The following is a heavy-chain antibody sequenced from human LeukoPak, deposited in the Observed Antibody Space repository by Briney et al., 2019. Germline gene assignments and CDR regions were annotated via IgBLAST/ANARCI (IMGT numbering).Heavy chain of an antibody. Sequence: KPSETLSLTCAVYGGSFSGYYWSWIRQPPGKGLEWIGEINHSGSTNYNPSLKSRVTISVDTSKNRFSLKLSSVTAADTAVYYCARALSSGYYSLNYWGQGTLVTVSS. D-gene: IGHD3-22*01. J-gene: IGHJ4*02. CDR1: GGSFSGYY. V-gene: IGHV4-34*01. CDR3: ARALSSGYYSLNY. CDR2: INHSGST.